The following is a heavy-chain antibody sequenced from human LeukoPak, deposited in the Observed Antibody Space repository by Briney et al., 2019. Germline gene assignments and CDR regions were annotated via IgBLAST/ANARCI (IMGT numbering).Heavy chain of an antibody. D-gene: IGHD1-7*01. V-gene: IGHV1-69*05. CDR3: ARERALTGTHPD. CDR2: IIPIFGTA. Sequence: GASVKVSCKASGGTFSSYAISWVRQAPGQGLEWMGGIIPIFGTANYAQKFQGRVTITTDESTSTAYMELSSLRSEDTAVYYCARERALTGTHPDWGQGTLVTVSS. CDR1: GGTFSSYA. J-gene: IGHJ4*02.